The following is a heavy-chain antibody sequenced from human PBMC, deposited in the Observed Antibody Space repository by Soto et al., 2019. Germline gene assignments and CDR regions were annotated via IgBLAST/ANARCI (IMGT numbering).Heavy chain of an antibody. CDR2: ISAYSGNT. CDR1: GYTFTSYG. V-gene: IGHV1-18*01. D-gene: IGHD3-9*01. Sequence: ASVKVSCKASGYTFTSYGINWVRQAPGQGLEWVGWISAYSGNTNYAQSLQGRVITTTDTSTNTAYMELTSLRSDDTAVYYCARRLRYFASDYWGQGTLVTSPQ. J-gene: IGHJ4*02. CDR3: ARRLRYFASDY.